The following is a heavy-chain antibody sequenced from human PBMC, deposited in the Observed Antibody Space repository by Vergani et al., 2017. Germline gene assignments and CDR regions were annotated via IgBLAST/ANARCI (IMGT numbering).Heavy chain of an antibody. CDR1: GGTFSSYA. Sequence: QVQLVQSGAEVKKPGSSVKVSCKASGGTFSSYAISWVRQAPGQGLEWMGGIIPIFGTANYAQKFQGRVTITADEYTSTAYMELCSLRSEDTAVYYCARGGTTGTTIDDAFDIWGQGTMVTVSS. CDR2: IIPIFGTA. CDR3: ARGGTTGTTIDDAFDI. D-gene: IGHD1-1*01. V-gene: IGHV1-69*01. J-gene: IGHJ3*02.